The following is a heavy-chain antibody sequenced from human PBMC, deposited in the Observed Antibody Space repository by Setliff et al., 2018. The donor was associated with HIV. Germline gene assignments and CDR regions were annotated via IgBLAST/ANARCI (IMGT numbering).Heavy chain of an antibody. CDR2: IHYSGRT. Sequence: PSETLSLTCTVSGDSISSGGFYCNWFRQYPEKGLEWIGWIHYSGRTNFNPSLRSRATISFDTSKNQFSLNLTSVAAADTAVYHCARAPFRGGSFGWFDPWGQGTLVTVSS. CDR3: ARAPFRGGSFGWFDP. D-gene: IGHD2-15*01. CDR1: GDSISSGGFY. V-gene: IGHV4-31*03. J-gene: IGHJ5*02.